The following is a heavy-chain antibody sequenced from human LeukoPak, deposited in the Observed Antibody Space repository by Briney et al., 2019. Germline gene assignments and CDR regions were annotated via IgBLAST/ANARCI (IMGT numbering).Heavy chain of an antibody. CDR3: ASVYSGSYYVDY. V-gene: IGHV3-48*04. CDR2: ISSSSSTI. J-gene: IGHJ4*02. CDR1: GFIFSSYS. D-gene: IGHD1-26*01. Sequence: GGSLRLSCAASGFIFSSYSMNWVRQAPGKGLEWVSYISSSSSTIYYADSVKGRFTISRDNAKNSLYLQMSSLRAEDTAAYYCASVYSGSYYVDYWGQGTLVTVSS.